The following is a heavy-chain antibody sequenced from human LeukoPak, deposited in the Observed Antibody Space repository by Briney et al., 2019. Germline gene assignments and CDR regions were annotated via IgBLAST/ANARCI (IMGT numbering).Heavy chain of an antibody. CDR2: IIGNGGGT. D-gene: IGHD6-19*01. V-gene: IGHV3-23*01. CDR3: AKTIQWPYYFDY. CDR1: GFTFSSYA. Sequence: PGGSLRLSCAASGFTFSSYAMSWVRQAPGKGLEWVSAIIGNGGGTYYADSVKGRFTVSRDNSKNTLYLQINSLRAEGTAVYYCAKTIQWPYYFDYWGQGTLVIVSS. J-gene: IGHJ4*02.